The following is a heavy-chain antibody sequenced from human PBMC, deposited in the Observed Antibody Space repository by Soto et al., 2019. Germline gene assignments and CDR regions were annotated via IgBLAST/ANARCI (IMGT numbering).Heavy chain of an antibody. D-gene: IGHD6-13*01. CDR1: GGSISSSSYY. J-gene: IGHJ6*02. Sequence: QLQLQESGPGLVKPSETLSLTCTVSGGSISSSSYYWGWIRQPPGKGLEWIGSIYYSGSTYYNPSLKSRVTISVDTSKNQFSLKLSSVTAADTAVYYCARQDGSSWPYYYYYGMDVWGQGTTVTVSS. V-gene: IGHV4-39*01. CDR3: ARQDGSSWPYYYYYGMDV. CDR2: IYYSGST.